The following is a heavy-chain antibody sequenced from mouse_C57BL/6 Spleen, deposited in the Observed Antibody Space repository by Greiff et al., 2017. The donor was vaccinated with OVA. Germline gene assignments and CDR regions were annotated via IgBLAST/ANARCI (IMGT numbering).Heavy chain of an antibody. D-gene: IGHD1-1*01. V-gene: IGHV2-2*01. J-gene: IGHJ4*01. CDR2: IWSGGST. Sequence: QVQLQQSGPGLVQPSQSLSITCTVSGFSLTSYGVHWVRQSPGKGLEWLGVIWSGGSTDYNAAFISRLGISKEDSNSQVFFNMNSLQADNTSISYCARTHYGSSFYAMGYWGPGTSVTVSS. CDR3: ARTHYGSSFYAMGY. CDR1: GFSLTSYG.